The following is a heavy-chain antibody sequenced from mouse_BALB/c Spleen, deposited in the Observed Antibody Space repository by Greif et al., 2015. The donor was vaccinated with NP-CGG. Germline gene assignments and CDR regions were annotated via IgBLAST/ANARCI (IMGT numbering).Heavy chain of an antibody. CDR2: IRNKANGYTT. V-gene: IGHV7-3*02. J-gene: IGHJ2*01. Sequence: EVQGVESGGGLVQPGGSLRLSCATSGFTFTDYYMSWVRQPPGKALEWLGFIRNKANGYTTEYSASVKGRFTISRDNSQSILYLQMNTLRAEDSATYYCARGWDYFDYWGQGTTLTVSS. D-gene: IGHD1-1*02. CDR3: ARGWDYFDY. CDR1: GFTFTDYY.